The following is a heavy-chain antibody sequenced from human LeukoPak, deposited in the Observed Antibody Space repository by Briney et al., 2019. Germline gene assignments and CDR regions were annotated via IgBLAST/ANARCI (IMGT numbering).Heavy chain of an antibody. V-gene: IGHV3-23*01. CDR2: IISSGGTT. CDR1: GFILRSYG. J-gene: IGHJ4*02. Sequence: GGSLRLSCAASGFILRSYGMSWVRQAPGKGLEWVSGIISSGGTTHYADSVQGRFTISRDNSKHTLHQQMNSLRAGDTAVYYCAKDFGAPSWGQGTLVTVSS. CDR3: AKDFGAPS. D-gene: IGHD3-10*01.